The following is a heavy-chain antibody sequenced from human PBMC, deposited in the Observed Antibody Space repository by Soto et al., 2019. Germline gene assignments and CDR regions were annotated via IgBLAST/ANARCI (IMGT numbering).Heavy chain of an antibody. CDR3: ARVTYCSGGSCPTTKGLTYYYYYGMDV. CDR1: GGSISSGDYY. CDR2: IYYSGST. V-gene: IGHV4-30-4*01. J-gene: IGHJ6*02. D-gene: IGHD2-15*01. Sequence: SETLSLTCTVSGGSISSGDYYWSWIRQPPGKGLEWIGYIYYSGSTYYNPSLKSRVTISVDTSKNQFSLKLSSVTAADTAVYYCARVTYCSGGSCPTTKGLTYYYYYGMDVWGQGTTVTVSS.